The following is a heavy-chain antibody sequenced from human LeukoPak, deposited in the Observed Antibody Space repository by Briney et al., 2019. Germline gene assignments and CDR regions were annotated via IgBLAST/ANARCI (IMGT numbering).Heavy chain of an antibody. V-gene: IGHV3-9*01. J-gene: IGHJ4*02. Sequence: GGSLRLSCAASGFTFDDYAMHWVRQAPGKGLEWVSGISWNSGSIGYADSVKGRFTISRDNAKNSLYLQMNSLRAEDTALYYCARGIGRFDYWGQGTLVTVSS. CDR2: ISWNSGSI. CDR1: GFTFDDYA. CDR3: ARGIGRFDY.